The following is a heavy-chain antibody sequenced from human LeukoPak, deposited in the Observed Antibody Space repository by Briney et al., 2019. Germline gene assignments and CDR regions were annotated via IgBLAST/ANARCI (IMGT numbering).Heavy chain of an antibody. V-gene: IGHV4-39*01. J-gene: IGHJ4*02. CDR3: ARQWLDVTYFDY. CDR2: IYYSGST. D-gene: IGHD6-19*01. CDR1: GGSISSSSYY. Sequence: SPSETLSLTCTVSGGSISSSSYYWGWIRQPPGKGLEWIGSIYYSGSTYYTPSLTSRVTISVDTSKNQFSLKLSSVTAADTAVYYCARQWLDVTYFDYWGQGTLVTVSS.